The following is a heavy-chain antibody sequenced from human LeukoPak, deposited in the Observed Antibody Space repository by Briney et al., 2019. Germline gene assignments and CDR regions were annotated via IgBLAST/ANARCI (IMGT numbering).Heavy chain of an antibody. CDR2: IYPGNSDI. Sequence: GESLKISCKGSGYSSASCWIAWVRQMPGKGLEWMGGIYPGNSDITYSPSFQGQVTISADKSVSTAYLHWSSLKASDTAIYYCARHLSSISSCPNYWGQGTLGTVSS. CDR1: GYSSASCW. CDR3: ARHLSSISSCPNY. D-gene: IGHD2-2*01. V-gene: IGHV5-51*01. J-gene: IGHJ4*02.